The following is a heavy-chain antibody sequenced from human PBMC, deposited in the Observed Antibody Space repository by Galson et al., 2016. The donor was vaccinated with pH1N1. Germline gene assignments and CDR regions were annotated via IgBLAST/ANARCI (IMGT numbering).Heavy chain of an antibody. Sequence: QSGAEVTKPGEPLKISCKGSGYRFSSSWIGWVRQMPGKGLEWMGIIYLGGSLIRYRPSFQGQVTISADKSVNIVYLEWGSLKASTTAMYYCARQYDFGDYRGDAFDIWGQGTLVTVSS. J-gene: IGHJ3*02. V-gene: IGHV5-51*03. CDR3: ARQYDFGDYRGDAFDI. CDR2: IYLGGSLI. D-gene: IGHD4-17*01. CDR1: GYRFSSSW.